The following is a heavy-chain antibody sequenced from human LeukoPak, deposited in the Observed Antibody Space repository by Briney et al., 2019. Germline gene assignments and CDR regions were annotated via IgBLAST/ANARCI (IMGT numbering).Heavy chain of an antibody. D-gene: IGHD3-10*01. CDR3: VRAALVRGRVGYYFYS. CDR1: GYSFSSRD. J-gene: IGHJ4*02. Sequence: ASVKVPCKASGYSFSSRDINWVRQATGQGLEWMGWMNPKSGNTDHAQKFQGRVTMSRNTSISVAYLELSSLRSEDTAVYFCVRAALVRGRVGYYFYSWGQGTAVTV. CDR2: MNPKSGNT. V-gene: IGHV1-8*01.